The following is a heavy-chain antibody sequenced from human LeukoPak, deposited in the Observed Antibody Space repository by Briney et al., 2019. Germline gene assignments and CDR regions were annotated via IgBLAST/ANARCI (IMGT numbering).Heavy chain of an antibody. CDR1: GGTFSSYA. CDR2: IIPIFGTA. Sequence: SVKVSCKASGGTFSSYAISWVRQAPGQGLEWMGRIIPIFGTANYAQKFQGRVTITTDESTSTAYMELSSLRSEDMALYYCAKGENQWEQYYFDYWGQGTLVTVSS. D-gene: IGHD1-26*01. J-gene: IGHJ4*02. CDR3: AKGENQWEQYYFDY. V-gene: IGHV1-69*05.